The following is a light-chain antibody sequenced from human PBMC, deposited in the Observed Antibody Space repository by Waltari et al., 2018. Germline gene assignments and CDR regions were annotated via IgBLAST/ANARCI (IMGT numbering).Light chain of an antibody. CDR1: QSVGRS. J-gene: IGKJ1*01. V-gene: IGKV3-20*01. CDR2: GAS. Sequence: EIVLPQSPGPLSLSPGERATLSCWASQSVGRSLAWYQQKRGQAPRLLIYGASTRATGIPDRFSGSGSGTDFSLTISRLEPEDFAVYYCQHYVRLPVTFGQGTKVEI. CDR3: QHYVRLPVT.